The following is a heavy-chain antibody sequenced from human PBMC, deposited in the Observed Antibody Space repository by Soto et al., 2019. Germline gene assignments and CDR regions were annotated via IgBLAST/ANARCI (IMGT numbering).Heavy chain of an antibody. CDR3: ARGTGYCSGGSCYHYYYGMDV. V-gene: IGHV4-34*01. J-gene: IGHJ6*02. CDR2: INHSGST. D-gene: IGHD2-15*01. CDR1: GGSFSGYY. Sequence: SETLSLTCAVYGGSFSGYYWSWIRQPPGKGLEWIGEINHSGSTNYNPSLKSRVTISVDTSKNQFSLKLSSVTAADTAVYYCARGTGYCSGGSCYHYYYGMDVWGQGTTVTVSS.